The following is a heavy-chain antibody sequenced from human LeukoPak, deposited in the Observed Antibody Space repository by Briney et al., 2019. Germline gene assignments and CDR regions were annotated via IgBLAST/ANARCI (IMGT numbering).Heavy chain of an antibody. D-gene: IGHD3-10*01. CDR1: GYTFTSYY. Sequence: ASVKVSCKASGYTFTSYYMHWVRQAPGQGLEWMGIINPSGGSTSYAQKFQGRVTMTRDMSTSTVYMELSSLRSEDTAVYYCARDPSPMDPTYCFDYWGQGTLVTVSS. J-gene: IGHJ4*02. V-gene: IGHV1-46*01. CDR3: ARDPSPMDPTYCFDY. CDR2: INPSGGST.